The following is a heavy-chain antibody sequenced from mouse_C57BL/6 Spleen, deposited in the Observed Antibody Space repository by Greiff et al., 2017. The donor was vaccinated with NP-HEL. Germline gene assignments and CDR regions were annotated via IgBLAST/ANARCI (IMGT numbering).Heavy chain of an antibody. CDR3: ARYYGSPY. Sequence: QVQLQQSGPELVKPGASVKISCKASGYAFSSSWMNWVKQRPGKGLEWIGRIYPGDGDTNYNGKFKGKATLTADNSSSTAYMQLSSLTSEDSAVYFCARYYGSPYWGQGTTLTVSS. V-gene: IGHV1-82*01. D-gene: IGHD1-1*01. J-gene: IGHJ2*01. CDR1: GYAFSSSW. CDR2: IYPGDGDT.